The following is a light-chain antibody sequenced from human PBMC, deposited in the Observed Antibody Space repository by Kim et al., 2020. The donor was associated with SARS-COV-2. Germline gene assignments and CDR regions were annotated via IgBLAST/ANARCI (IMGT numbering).Light chain of an antibody. CDR3: QAWDSSTVV. Sequence: VSPGQTASITCSGDKLGDQYACWYQQKPGQSPLLVIYQDTKRPSGIPERFSGSNSGNTATLTISGTQAMDEADYYCQAWDSSTVVFGGGTQLTVL. J-gene: IGLJ3*02. V-gene: IGLV3-1*01. CDR2: QDT. CDR1: KLGDQY.